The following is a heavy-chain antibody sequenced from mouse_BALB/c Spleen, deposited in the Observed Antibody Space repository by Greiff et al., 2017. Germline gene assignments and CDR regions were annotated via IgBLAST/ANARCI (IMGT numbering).Heavy chain of an antibody. J-gene: IGHJ4*01. CDR3: ARGHYGNYDAMDY. CDR1: GFTFSSYA. CDR2: ISSGGST. Sequence: EVKLMESGGGLVKPGGSLKLSCAASGFTFSSYAMSWVRQTPEKRLEWVASISSGGSTYYPDSVKGRFTISRDNARNILYLQMSSLRSEDTAMYYCARGHYGNYDAMDYWGQGTSVTVSS. V-gene: IGHV5-6-5*01. D-gene: IGHD2-1*01.